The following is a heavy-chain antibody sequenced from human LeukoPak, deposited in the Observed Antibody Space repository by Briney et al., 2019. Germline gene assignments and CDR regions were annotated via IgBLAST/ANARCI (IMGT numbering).Heavy chain of an antibody. CDR3: ARDGLVGATMPYYFDY. CDR2: IYYSGST. V-gene: IGHV4-39*07. J-gene: IGHJ4*02. CDR1: GGSISSSSYY. D-gene: IGHD1-26*01. Sequence: SETLSLTCTVSGGSISSSSYYWGWIRQPPGKGLEWIGSIYYSGSTYYNPSLKSRVTISVDTSKNQFSLKLSSVTAADTAVYYCARDGLVGATMPYYFDYWGQGTLVTVSS.